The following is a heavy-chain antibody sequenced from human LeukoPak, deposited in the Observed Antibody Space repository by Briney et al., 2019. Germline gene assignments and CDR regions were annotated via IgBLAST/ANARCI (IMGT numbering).Heavy chain of an antibody. J-gene: IGHJ6*03. Sequence: GESLKVSCKASGYTFTSYGISWVRQAPGQGLEWMGWISAYNGNTNYAQKLQGRVTMTTDTSTSTAYMELRSLRSDDTAVYYCARDFWSYYDSSGYKGYYYYYMDVWGKGTTVTISS. CDR2: ISAYNGNT. D-gene: IGHD3-22*01. CDR3: ARDFWSYYDSSGYKGYYYYYMDV. CDR1: GYTFTSYG. V-gene: IGHV1-18*01.